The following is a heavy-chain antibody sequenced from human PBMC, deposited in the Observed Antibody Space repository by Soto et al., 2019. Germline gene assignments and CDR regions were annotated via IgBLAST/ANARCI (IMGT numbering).Heavy chain of an antibody. Sequence: KQSQTLSLTCAISGDSVSSNSAAWNWIRQSPSRGLEWLGRTYYRSKWYNDFAVSGKSRITINPDTSKNQFSLQLNSVTPEDTAVYYCARVPDTQWGHYGMDVWGQGTTVTVSS. CDR3: ARVPDTQWGHYGMDV. CDR1: GDSVSSNSAA. V-gene: IGHV6-1*01. J-gene: IGHJ6*02. CDR2: TYYRSKWYN. D-gene: IGHD1-26*01.